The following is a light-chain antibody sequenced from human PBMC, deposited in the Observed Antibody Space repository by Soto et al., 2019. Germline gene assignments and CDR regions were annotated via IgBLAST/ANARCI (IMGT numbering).Light chain of an antibody. Sequence: QSVLTQPPSVSAAPGQKVTISCSGSSSNIGNNYVSWYQQLPGTAPKLLIYENNKRPSGIPDLFSGSKSGTSATLGITGLQTGDEADYYCGTWDSSLSDVFGTGTKLTVL. J-gene: IGLJ1*01. CDR3: GTWDSSLSDV. CDR2: ENN. CDR1: SSNIGNNY. V-gene: IGLV1-51*02.